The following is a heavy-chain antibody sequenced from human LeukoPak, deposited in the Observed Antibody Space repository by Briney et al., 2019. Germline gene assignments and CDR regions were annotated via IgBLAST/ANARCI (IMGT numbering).Heavy chain of an antibody. CDR3: VSPVFINY. Sequence: GSLRLSCSAPGFTFSSLGMHWVRQAPGKGLEHVSTIGSDGDSTYYADSVKDRFTISRDNSKNALYLQMTSLRPEDSAVYYCVSPVFINYWGQGTLVTVSS. V-gene: IGHV3-64D*06. CDR1: GFTFSSLG. D-gene: IGHD1-14*01. CDR2: IGSDGDST. J-gene: IGHJ4*01.